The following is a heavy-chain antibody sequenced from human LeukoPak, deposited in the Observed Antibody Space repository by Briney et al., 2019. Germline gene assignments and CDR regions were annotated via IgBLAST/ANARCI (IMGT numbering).Heavy chain of an antibody. CDR3: ARDAATVMFDY. CDR1: GFTFSSYD. CDR2: IGTAGDT. J-gene: IGHJ4*02. V-gene: IGHV3-13*01. D-gene: IGHD4-17*01. Sequence: GGSLRLSCAASGFTFSSYDMHWVRQATGKGLEWVSAIGTAGDTYYPGSVKGPFTISRENAKNSLYLQMKSLRAGDTAVYYCARDAATVMFDYWGQGTLVTVSS.